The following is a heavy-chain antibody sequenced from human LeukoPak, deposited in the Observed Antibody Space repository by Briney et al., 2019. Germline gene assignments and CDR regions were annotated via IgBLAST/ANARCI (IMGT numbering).Heavy chain of an antibody. CDR1: GYTFTSYG. CDR2: ISAYNGNT. V-gene: IGHV1-18*01. CDR3: AKVPYGDYGNYFDY. D-gene: IGHD4-17*01. Sequence: ASVKVSCKASGYTFTSYGISWVRQAPGQGLEWMGWISAYNGNTNYAQKLQGRVTMTTDTSTSTAYMELRSLRSDDTAVYYCAKVPYGDYGNYFDYWGQGTLVTASS. J-gene: IGHJ4*02.